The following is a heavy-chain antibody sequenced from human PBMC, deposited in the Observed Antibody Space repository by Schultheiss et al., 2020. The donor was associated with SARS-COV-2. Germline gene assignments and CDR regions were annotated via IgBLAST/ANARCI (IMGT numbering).Heavy chain of an antibody. V-gene: IGHV3-11*06. CDR3: ARGGFGGMDV. CDR2: ISSSSSYI. Sequence: GGSLRLSCAASGLSFNDYYMSWIRQAPGKGLEWVSSISSSSSYIYYADSVKGRFTISRDNAKNSLYLQMNSLRAEDTAVYYCARGGFGGMDVWGQGTTVTVSS. J-gene: IGHJ6*02. D-gene: IGHD3-16*01. CDR1: GLSFNDYY.